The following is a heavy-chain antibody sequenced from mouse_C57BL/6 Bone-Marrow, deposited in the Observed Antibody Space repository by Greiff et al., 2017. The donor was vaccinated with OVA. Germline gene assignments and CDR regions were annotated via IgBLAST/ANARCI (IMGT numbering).Heavy chain of an antibody. CDR2: INPYNGGT. J-gene: IGHJ1*03. Sequence: EVQLQQSGPVLVKPGASVKMSCKASGYTFTDYYMNWVKQSHGKSLEWIGVINPYNGGTSYNQKFKGKATLTVDKSSSTAYMELNSLTSEDSAVYYSARRPRYFDVWGTGTTVTVSS. V-gene: IGHV1-19*01. CDR3: ARRPRYFDV. CDR1: GYTFTDYY.